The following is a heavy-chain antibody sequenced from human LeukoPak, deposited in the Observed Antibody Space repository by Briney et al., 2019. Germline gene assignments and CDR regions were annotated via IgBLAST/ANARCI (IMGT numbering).Heavy chain of an antibody. J-gene: IGHJ4*02. CDR1: GGSIGSYY. Sequence: PSETLSLTCTVSGGSIGSYYWGWIRQPPGKGLEWIGYIYYSGRTNYNPSLKSRVTISVDTSKNQFSLKLSSVTAADTAVYYCARVFNWGDFDYWGQGTLVTVSS. V-gene: IGHV4-59*01. CDR3: ARVFNWGDFDY. CDR2: IYYSGRT. D-gene: IGHD7-27*01.